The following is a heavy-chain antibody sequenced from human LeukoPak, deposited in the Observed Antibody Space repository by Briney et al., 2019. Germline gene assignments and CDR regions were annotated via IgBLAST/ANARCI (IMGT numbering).Heavy chain of an antibody. J-gene: IGHJ4*02. D-gene: IGHD3-16*02. CDR2: INTNTGNP. CDR1: GYTFTSYA. V-gene: IGHV7-4-1*02. CDR3: ARGGEIYVWGSYRDDPFDY. Sequence: ASVKVSCKASGYTFTSYAMTWVRQATGQGLEWTGWINTNTGNPTYVQGFTGRFVFSLDTSVSTAYLQISSLKAEDIAVYYCARGGEIYVWGSYRDDPFDYWGQGTLVTVSS.